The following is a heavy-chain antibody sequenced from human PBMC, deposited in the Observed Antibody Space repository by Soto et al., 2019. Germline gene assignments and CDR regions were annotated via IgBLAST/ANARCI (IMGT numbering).Heavy chain of an antibody. Sequence: GGSLRLSCAASGFTFSDYYMSLIRQAPGKGLEWVSYISSSGSTIYYADSVKGRFTISRDNAKNSLYLQMNSLRAEDTAVYYCVRGPYDYVWGSDPPHFDYWGQGTLVTVSS. CDR1: GFTFSDYY. V-gene: IGHV3-11*01. CDR3: VRGPYDYVWGSDPPHFDY. CDR2: ISSSGSTI. D-gene: IGHD3-16*02. J-gene: IGHJ4*02.